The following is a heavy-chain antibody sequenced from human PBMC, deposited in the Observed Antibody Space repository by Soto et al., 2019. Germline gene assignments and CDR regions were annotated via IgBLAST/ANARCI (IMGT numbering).Heavy chain of an antibody. Sequence: SVKVSCKASGGTFSSYAISWVRQAPGQGLEWMGGIIPIFGTANYAQKFQGRVTITADKSTSTAYMELSSLRSEDTAVYYCASGEATVTTSYYYGMDVWGQGTTVTV. J-gene: IGHJ6*02. CDR1: GGTFSSYA. D-gene: IGHD4-4*01. V-gene: IGHV1-69*06. CDR2: IIPIFGTA. CDR3: ASGEATVTTSYYYGMDV.